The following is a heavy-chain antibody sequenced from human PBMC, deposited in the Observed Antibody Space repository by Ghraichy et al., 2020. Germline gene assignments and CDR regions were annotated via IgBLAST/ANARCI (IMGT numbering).Heavy chain of an antibody. V-gene: IGHV3-15*01. CDR1: GFTFSNAW. CDR2: IKSKTDGGTT. Sequence: GGSLRLSCAASGFTFSNAWMSWVRQAPGKGLEWVGRIKSKTDGGTTDYAAPVKGRFTISRDDSKNTLYLQMNSLKTEDTAVYYCTTHPPYYYDSSGYYYLTEKEYYFDYWGQGTLVTVSS. CDR3: TTHPPYYYDSSGYYYLTEKEYYFDY. J-gene: IGHJ4*02. D-gene: IGHD3-22*01.